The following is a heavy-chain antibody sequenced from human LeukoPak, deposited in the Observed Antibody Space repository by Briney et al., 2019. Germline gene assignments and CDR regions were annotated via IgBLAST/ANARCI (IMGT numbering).Heavy chain of an antibody. CDR2: IKQGGSEK. CDR3: ARVGFVRGFDY. CDR1: GFPFSTYW. D-gene: IGHD3-10*01. V-gene: IGHV3-7*05. Sequence: GGSLRLSCGASGFPFSTYWMSWVRQAPGKGLEWVATIKQGGSEKYYVDSVKGRFTISRDNAKNSLYLQMNSLRAEDTAVYYCARVGFVRGFDYWGQGALVTVSS. J-gene: IGHJ4*02.